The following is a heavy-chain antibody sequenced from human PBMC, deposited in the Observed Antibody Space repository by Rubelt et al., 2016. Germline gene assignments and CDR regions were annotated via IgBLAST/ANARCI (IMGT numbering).Heavy chain of an antibody. CDR3: ARDRPTGYFDY. CDR1: GGSISSSSYY. CDR2: INYSGST. V-gene: IGHV4-39*07. J-gene: IGHJ4*02. Sequence: QLQLQESGPGLVKPSETLSLTCTVSGGSISSSSYYWGWIRQPPGKGLEWIGSINYSGSTYYNPSLKSRVTISVDTSKNQFSLKLTSVTAADTAVYYCARDRPTGYFDYWGQGTLVTVSS. D-gene: IGHD1-14*01.